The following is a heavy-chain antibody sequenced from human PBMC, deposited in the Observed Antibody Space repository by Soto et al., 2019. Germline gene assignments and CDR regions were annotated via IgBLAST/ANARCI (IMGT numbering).Heavy chain of an antibody. CDR2: IIPIFGTA. D-gene: IGHD2-2*02. Sequence: QVQLVQSGAEVKKPGSSVKVSCKASGGTFSSYAISWVRQAPGQGLEWMGGIIPIFGTANYAQKFQGRVTITADESTSTAYMELSSLRSEDTAVYYCARGGLYCSSTSCYSHYGMDVCGQGTTVTVSS. V-gene: IGHV1-69*01. CDR1: GGTFSSYA. J-gene: IGHJ6*02. CDR3: ARGGLYCSSTSCYSHYGMDV.